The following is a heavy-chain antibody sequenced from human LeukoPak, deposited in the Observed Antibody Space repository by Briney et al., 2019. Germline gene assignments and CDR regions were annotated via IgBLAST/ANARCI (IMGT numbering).Heavy chain of an antibody. Sequence: GGSLRLSCAATGFTFSSYSMNWVRQAPGKGLEWVSSISSSSSYIYYADSVKGRFTISRDNAKNSLYLQMNSLRAEDTAVYYCARVGASNFDYWGQGTLVTVSS. V-gene: IGHV3-21*01. J-gene: IGHJ4*02. CDR1: GFTFSSYS. D-gene: IGHD1-26*01. CDR3: ARVGASNFDY. CDR2: ISSSSSYI.